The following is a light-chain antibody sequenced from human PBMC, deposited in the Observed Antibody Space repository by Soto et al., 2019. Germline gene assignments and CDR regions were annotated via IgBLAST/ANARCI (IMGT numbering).Light chain of an antibody. CDR3: QQSDSTPIT. J-gene: IGKJ5*01. CDR2: AAS. CDR1: QSISSH. V-gene: IGKV1-39*01. Sequence: DIQMTQSPSSLSASIGDRVSITCRASQSISSHLNWYQQKPGKAPKLLIYAASSLQSGVPARFSASGSGTDFTLSISSLQPEDFATYYCQQSDSTPITFGQGTRLEIK.